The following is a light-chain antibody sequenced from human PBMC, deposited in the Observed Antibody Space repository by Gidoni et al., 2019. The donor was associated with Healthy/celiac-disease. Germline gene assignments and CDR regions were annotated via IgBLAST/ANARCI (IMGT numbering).Light chain of an antibody. CDR2: DAS. Sequence: EIVLTQSPATLALSPGERATLSCRASQSVSSYLAWYQQKPSPAPRLLIYDASNRATGIPARFSGSGSGTDFTLTISSLEPEDFAVYYCQQRSNWPPALTFGGGTKVEIK. J-gene: IGKJ4*01. CDR1: QSVSSY. CDR3: QQRSNWPPALT. V-gene: IGKV3-11*01.